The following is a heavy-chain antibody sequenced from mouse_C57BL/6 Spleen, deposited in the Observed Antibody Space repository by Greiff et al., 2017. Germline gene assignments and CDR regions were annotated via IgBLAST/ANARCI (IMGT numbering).Heavy chain of an antibody. Sequence: EVQLQESGAELVKPGASVKLSCTASGFNINDYYMHWVKQRTEQGLEWIGRIDPEDGETKYAPKFQGKATITADTSSNTAYLQLSSLTSEDTAVYYCARSLESNYGNYAMDYWGQGTSVTVSS. CDR2: IDPEDGET. J-gene: IGHJ4*01. D-gene: IGHD2-5*01. V-gene: IGHV14-2*01. CDR3: ARSLESNYGNYAMDY. CDR1: GFNINDYY.